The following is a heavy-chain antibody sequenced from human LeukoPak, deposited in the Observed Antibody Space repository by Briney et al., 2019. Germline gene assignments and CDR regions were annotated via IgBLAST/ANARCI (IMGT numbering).Heavy chain of an antibody. CDR3: AGRSPWFDP. J-gene: IGHJ5*02. Sequence: MTSETLSLTCTVSGGSISSYYWSWIRQPPGKGLEWIGYIYYSGSTNYNPSLKSRVTISVDTSKNQFSLKLSSVTAADTAVYYCAGRSPWFDPWGQGTLVTVSS. V-gene: IGHV4-59*01. CDR1: GGSISSYY. CDR2: IYYSGST.